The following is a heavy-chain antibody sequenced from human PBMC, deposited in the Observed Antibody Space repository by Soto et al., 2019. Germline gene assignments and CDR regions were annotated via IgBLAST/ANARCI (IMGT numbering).Heavy chain of an antibody. D-gene: IGHD2-2*01. J-gene: IGHJ5*02. CDR2: IYYSGTT. V-gene: IGHV4-39*01. CDR3: ARHANANRHWFDP. Sequence: SETLCLTCTVSGGSINIYTNYWAWIRQPPGKGLEWIGNIYYSGTTYYNPSLKSRVTISVDTSSNQFSLNLTSVTAADTAVYYCARHANANRHWFDPWGQGTLVTVSS. CDR1: GGSINIYTNY.